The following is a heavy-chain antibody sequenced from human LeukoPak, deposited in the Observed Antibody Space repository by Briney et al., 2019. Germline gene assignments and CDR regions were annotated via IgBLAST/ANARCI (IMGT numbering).Heavy chain of an antibody. J-gene: IGHJ6*03. D-gene: IGHD3-10*01. CDR1: GGSFSGYS. CDR3: ARGFRGAGYYYYYYYMDV. Sequence: SETLSLTCGAHGGSFSGYSWTWIRQPPGKGLEWIGEINHGGSTNYNPSLKSRVTISVDTSKNQFSLNVSSVTAADTAVYYCARGFRGAGYYYYYYYMDVWGKGTTVTVSS. CDR2: INHGGST. V-gene: IGHV4-34*01.